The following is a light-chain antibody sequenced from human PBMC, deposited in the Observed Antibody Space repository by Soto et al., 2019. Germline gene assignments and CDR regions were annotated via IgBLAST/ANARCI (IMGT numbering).Light chain of an antibody. CDR1: QSITSY. CDR2: AAS. Sequence: DIQMTQSPSSLSASVVDRFTITFLASQSITSYLNWYQQTPGKAPELLIHAASRLQSGVPSRFSGSGSGTDFTLTISSLQPEDFATYYCQQTYGTPQTFGQGTKVDIK. V-gene: IGKV1-39*01. CDR3: QQTYGTPQT. J-gene: IGKJ1*01.